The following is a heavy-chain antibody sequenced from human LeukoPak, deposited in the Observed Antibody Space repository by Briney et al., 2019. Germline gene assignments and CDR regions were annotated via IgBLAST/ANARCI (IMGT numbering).Heavy chain of an antibody. Sequence: RASVKVSCKASGYTFTSYDINWVRQATGQGLEWMGWMNPNSGNTGYAQKFQGRVTMTRNTSISTAYMELSSLRSEDTAVYYCARGTLSRGRTWFGPWGQGTLVTVSS. V-gene: IGHV1-8*01. J-gene: IGHJ5*02. CDR1: GYTFTSYD. D-gene: IGHD3-16*02. CDR2: MNPNSGNT. CDR3: ARGTLSRGRTWFGP.